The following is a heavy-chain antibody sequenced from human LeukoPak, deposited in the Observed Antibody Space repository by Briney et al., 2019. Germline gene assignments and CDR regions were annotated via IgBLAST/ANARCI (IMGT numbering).Heavy chain of an antibody. J-gene: IGHJ4*02. CDR2: IKEDGGET. Sequence: GGSLRLSCTGSGFTFNNHWMSWVRPAPGKGLEWVANIKEDGGETSYLVSVRGRFAISRDNARNSLYLQMDNLRVEDTAVYYCARYNNGPSDYWGQGTLVTVSS. CDR1: GFTFNNHW. D-gene: IGHD2-8*01. CDR3: ARYNNGPSDY. V-gene: IGHV3-7*01.